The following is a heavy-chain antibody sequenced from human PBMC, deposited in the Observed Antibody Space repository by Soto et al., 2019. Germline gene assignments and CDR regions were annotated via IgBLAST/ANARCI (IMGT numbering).Heavy chain of an antibody. V-gene: IGHV3-7*04. CDR3: ARDLSPPGEFFYYAFDV. Sequence: EVQLVESGGGLVQPGESLRLSCAASGFTFSAFWMTWLRQAPGKGLEWVANIKRDGTVTHYGDSVEGRCTLSRDNAQNSLFLQLNSLRPEDTTMYSCARDLSPPGEFFYYAFDVWGQGTFVTVSS. CDR2: IKRDGTVT. J-gene: IGHJ3*01. D-gene: IGHD2-21*01. CDR1: GFTFSAFW.